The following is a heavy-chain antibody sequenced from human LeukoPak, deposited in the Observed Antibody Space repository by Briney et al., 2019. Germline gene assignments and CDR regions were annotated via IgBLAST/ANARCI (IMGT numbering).Heavy chain of an antibody. Sequence: SQTLSLTCTVSGGSISSGDSYWSWIRQPPGKGLEWIGSIYYSGSTYYNPSLKSRVIISVDTSKNLFSLKLSSVTVADTAVYYCARAGQYYYDSAGYFPDYWGQGTLVTVSS. CDR2: IYYSGST. CDR3: ARAGQYYYDSAGYFPDY. CDR1: GGSISSGDSY. V-gene: IGHV4-30-4*01. D-gene: IGHD3-22*01. J-gene: IGHJ4*02.